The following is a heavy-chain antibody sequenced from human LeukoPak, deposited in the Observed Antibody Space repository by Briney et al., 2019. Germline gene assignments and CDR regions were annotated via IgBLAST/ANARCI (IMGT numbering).Heavy chain of an antibody. J-gene: IGHJ3*02. D-gene: IGHD1-26*01. CDR3: ARTVVGATTAAFDI. CDR2: ISSSSSYI. V-gene: IGHV3-21*01. Sequence: GGSLRLSCAASGFTFSWYTMNWVRQAPGKGVEWVSIISSSSSYIYYADSVKGRFTISRDNAKNSLYLQMNSLRAEDTAVYYCARTVVGATTAAFDIWGQGTMVTVSS. CDR1: GFTFSWYT.